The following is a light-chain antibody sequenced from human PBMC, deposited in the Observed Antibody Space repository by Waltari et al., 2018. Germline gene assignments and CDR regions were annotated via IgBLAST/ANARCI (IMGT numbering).Light chain of an antibody. CDR3: YSYTTSSTYV. Sequence: QSALTQPVSASGSPGQSINLPCTGTSSDVGGYNFVFWYQQHPGKAPKLMIYDVINRPSGVSSRFSGSKSGNTASLTISGLQAEDEAYYYCYSYTTSSTYVFGTGTQVTVL. V-gene: IGLV2-14*03. CDR1: SSDVGGYNF. CDR2: DVI. J-gene: IGLJ1*01.